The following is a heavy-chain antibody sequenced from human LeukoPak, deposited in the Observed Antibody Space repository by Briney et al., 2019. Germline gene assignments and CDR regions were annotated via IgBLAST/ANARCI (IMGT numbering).Heavy chain of an antibody. J-gene: IGHJ4*02. V-gene: IGHV4-39*07. CDR1: GGSISSSSYY. CDR2: INHSGST. Sequence: SETLSLTCTVSGGSISSSSYYWSWIRQPPGKGLEWIGEINHSGSTNYNPSLKSRVTISVDTSKNQFSLKLSSVTAADTAVYYCARGPLYYDYVWGSYRSGDYYFDYWGQGTLVTVSS. D-gene: IGHD3-16*02. CDR3: ARGPLYYDYVWGSYRSGDYYFDY.